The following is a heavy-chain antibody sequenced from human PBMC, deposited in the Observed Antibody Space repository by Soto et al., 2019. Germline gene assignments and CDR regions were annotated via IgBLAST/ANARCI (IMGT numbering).Heavy chain of an antibody. CDR1: DGSFSGYY. CDR2: INHSGGT. D-gene: IGHD1-26*01. J-gene: IGHJ4*02. Sequence: SETLSLTCAVYDGSFSGYYWSWIRQPPGKGLEWIGEINHSGGTNYNPSLKSRVTISVDTSKNQFSLKLSSVTAADTAVYYCARGGGWVFSSTHDYWGQGTLVTVSS. V-gene: IGHV4-34*01. CDR3: ARGGGWVFSSTHDY.